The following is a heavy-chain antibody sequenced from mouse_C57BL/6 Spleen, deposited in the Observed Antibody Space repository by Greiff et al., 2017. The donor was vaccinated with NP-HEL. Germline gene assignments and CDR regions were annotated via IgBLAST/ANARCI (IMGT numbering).Heavy chain of an antibody. CDR2: INPGSGGT. CDR3: ARSGDRWYFDV. J-gene: IGHJ1*03. V-gene: IGHV1-54*01. D-gene: IGHD3-1*01. Sequence: QVQLQQSGAELVRPGTSVKVSCKASGYAFTNYLIEWVKQRPGQGLEWIGVINPGSGGTNYNEKFKGKATLTADKSSSTAYMQLSSLTSEDSAVYFCARSGDRWYFDVWGTGTTVTVSS. CDR1: GYAFTNYL.